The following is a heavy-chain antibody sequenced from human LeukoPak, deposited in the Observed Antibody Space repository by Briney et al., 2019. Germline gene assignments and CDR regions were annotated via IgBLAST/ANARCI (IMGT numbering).Heavy chain of an antibody. J-gene: IGHJ4*02. D-gene: IGHD1-26*01. CDR1: GFTSSSYS. Sequence: GGSLRLSCAASGFTSSSYSMNWVRQAPGKGLEWVSSISSSSSYIYYADSVKGRFTISRDNSKNTLYLQMNSLRAEDTAVYYCAKEVIVGVSFDYWGQGTLVTVSS. V-gene: IGHV3-21*04. CDR3: AKEVIVGVSFDY. CDR2: ISSSSSYI.